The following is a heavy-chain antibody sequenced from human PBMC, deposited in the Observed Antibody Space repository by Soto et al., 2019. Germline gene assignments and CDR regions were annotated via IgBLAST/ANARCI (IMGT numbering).Heavy chain of an antibody. CDR1: GLTFSSYS. CDR2: ISSGSSTI. CDR3: AFCAESLYYYYGMDV. V-gene: IGHV3-48*01. J-gene: IGHJ6*02. Sequence: EVQLVESGGGLVQRGGSLRLSCASSGLTFSSYSMNWVRQAPGKGLEWVSYISSGSSTIYYADYVKGRFTISRDNAKNSTYLQMDSLGAEAAAVYYCAFCAESLYYYYGMDVWGQGTTVSVSS.